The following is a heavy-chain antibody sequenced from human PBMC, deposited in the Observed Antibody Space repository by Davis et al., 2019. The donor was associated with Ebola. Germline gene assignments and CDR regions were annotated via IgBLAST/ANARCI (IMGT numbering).Heavy chain of an antibody. Sequence: GESLKISCVASGFTFSYHRMNWVRQVPGKGLEWLSYIATTATDYAESVGGRFPISRDNAKNSLYLQMNNLRDEDTAVYYCARGGGCSGGSCWYADYWGQGTLVTVSS. J-gene: IGHJ4*02. CDR3: ARGGGCSGGSCWYADY. CDR1: GFTFSYHR. D-gene: IGHD2-15*01. CDR2: IATTAT. V-gene: IGHV3-48*02.